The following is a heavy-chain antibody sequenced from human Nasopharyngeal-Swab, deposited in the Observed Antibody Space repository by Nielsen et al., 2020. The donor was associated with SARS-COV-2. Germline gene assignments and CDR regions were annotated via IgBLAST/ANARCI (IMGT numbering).Heavy chain of an antibody. CDR3: TTDFYFDY. Sequence: VRQMPGKGLEWLGRIRDKDHNYATTYGASVKGRFTISRDDSKNTAFLQMDSLKTEDTALYYCTTDFYFDYWGQGTLVTVSS. J-gene: IGHJ4*02. V-gene: IGHV3-73*01. CDR2: IRDKDHNYAT.